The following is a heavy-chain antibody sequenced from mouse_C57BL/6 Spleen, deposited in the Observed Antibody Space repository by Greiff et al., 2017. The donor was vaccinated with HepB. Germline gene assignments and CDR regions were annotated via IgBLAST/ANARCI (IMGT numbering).Heavy chain of an antibody. CDR3: AREGNYYGSILYAMDY. CDR1: GYTFTDNN. Sequence: EVQLQQSGPELVKPGASVKMSCKASGYTFTDNNMHWVKQSHGKSLEWIGYINPNNGGTSYNQKFKGKATLTVNKSSSTASIELRSLTSEDSAVYYCAREGNYYGSILYAMDYWGQGTSVTVSS. V-gene: IGHV1-22*01. D-gene: IGHD1-1*01. J-gene: IGHJ4*01. CDR2: INPNNGGT.